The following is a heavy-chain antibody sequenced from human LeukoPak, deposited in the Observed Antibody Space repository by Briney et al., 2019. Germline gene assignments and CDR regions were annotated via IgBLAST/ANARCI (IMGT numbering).Heavy chain of an antibody. CDR2: INHGGST. CDR3: ARTPRPYYYGSGGFDP. V-gene: IGHV4-34*01. D-gene: IGHD3-10*01. CDR1: GGSFSGDF. Sequence: PSETLSLTCAVYGGSFSGDFWSWIRQSPGKGLEWIGEINHGGSTTYNPSLKSRVTISADTSKNQFSPKLSSVTAADTAVYYCARTPRPYYYGSGGFDPWGQGTLVTVSS. J-gene: IGHJ5*02.